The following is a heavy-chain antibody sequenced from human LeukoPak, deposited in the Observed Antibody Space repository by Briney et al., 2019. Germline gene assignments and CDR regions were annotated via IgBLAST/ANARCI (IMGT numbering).Heavy chain of an antibody. CDR1: GFTFTSSA. V-gene: IGHV1-58*02. Sequence: SVKVSCKASGFTFTSSAMQWVRQARGQRLEWIGWIVVGSGNTNYAQKFQERVTITRDMSTSTAYMELSSLRSEDTAVYYCARLDFHGFRQGDYWGQGTLVTVSS. J-gene: IGHJ4*02. CDR2: IVVGSGNT. D-gene: IGHD3/OR15-3a*01. CDR3: ARLDFHGFRQGDY.